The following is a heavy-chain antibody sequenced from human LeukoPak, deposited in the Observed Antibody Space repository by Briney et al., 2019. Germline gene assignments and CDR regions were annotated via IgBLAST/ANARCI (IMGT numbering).Heavy chain of an antibody. CDR2: IGSSGGT. J-gene: IGHJ4*02. V-gene: IGHV3-23*01. CDR3: AKVASGADY. D-gene: IGHD6-19*01. Sequence: GGSLRLSCAASGFTFNSYVMAWVRRAPGRGLDWVSSIGSSGGTSYPDSVKGRFTISRDNSKNTLYLQMNSLRAEDTAIYYCAKVASGADYWGQGTLVTVSS. CDR1: GFTFNSYV.